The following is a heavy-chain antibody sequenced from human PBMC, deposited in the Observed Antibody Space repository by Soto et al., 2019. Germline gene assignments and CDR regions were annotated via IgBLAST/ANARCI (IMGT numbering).Heavy chain of an antibody. D-gene: IGHD2-2*02. V-gene: IGHV1-69*06. Sequence: ASVKVSCKASGGTFSTYAISWLRQVPGQGLECMGGIIPMFGSANYAQNFQGRVTITADKSTSTAYMELSSLRSEDTAVYYCAREEVPPTIGGVNWFDPWGQGTLVTVSS. J-gene: IGHJ5*02. CDR2: IIPMFGSA. CDR1: GGTFSTYA. CDR3: AREEVPPTIGGVNWFDP.